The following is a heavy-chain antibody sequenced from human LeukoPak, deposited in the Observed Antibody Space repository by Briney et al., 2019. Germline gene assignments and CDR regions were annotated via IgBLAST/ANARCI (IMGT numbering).Heavy chain of an antibody. CDR1: GYTFTGYY. V-gene: IGHV1-46*01. J-gene: IGHJ4*02. Sequence: GASVKVSCKASGYTFTGYYMHWVRQAPGQGLAWMGIINPSGCSTSYAQKFQGRVTMTRDMSTSTVYMELSSLRSHDTAVYYCAREGSGSSIEYYFDYWGQGTLVTVSS. D-gene: IGHD1-26*01. CDR2: INPSGCST. CDR3: AREGSGSSIEYYFDY.